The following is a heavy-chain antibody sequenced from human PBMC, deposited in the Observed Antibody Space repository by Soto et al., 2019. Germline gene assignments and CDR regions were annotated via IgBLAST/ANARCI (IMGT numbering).Heavy chain of an antibody. J-gene: IGHJ4*02. CDR1: GDSVTSNVC. CDR2: AYHNGLT. Sequence: SETLSLTCTVSGDSVTSNVCLIVFRHPPGKGLEWIGEAYHNGLTDYNPSLKSRVTMSVDTTKNEFSLKLTSLTAADTAIYYCARDAAVPGESDRFDYWGQGTLVTVSS. CDR3: ARDAAVPGESDRFDY. V-gene: IGHV4-4*02. D-gene: IGHD6-19*01.